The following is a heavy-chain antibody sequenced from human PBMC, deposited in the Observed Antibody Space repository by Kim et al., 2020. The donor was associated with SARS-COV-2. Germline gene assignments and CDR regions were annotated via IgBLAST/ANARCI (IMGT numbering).Heavy chain of an antibody. V-gene: IGHV1-46*01. Sequence: SYAQKFQGRVTMTRDTSTSTVYMELSSLRSEDTAVYYCARDHEAYGGYSYWGQGTLVTVSS. J-gene: IGHJ4*02. CDR3: ARDHEAYGGYSY. D-gene: IGHD5-12*01.